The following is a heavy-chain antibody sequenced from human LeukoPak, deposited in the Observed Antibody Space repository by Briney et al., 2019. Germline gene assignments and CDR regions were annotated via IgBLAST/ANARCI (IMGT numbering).Heavy chain of an antibody. D-gene: IGHD1-26*01. CDR3: AKDLYSGSYYPFDY. CDR1: GFSVSDNY. Sequence: GGSLRLSCAASGFSVSDNYMSWVRQAPGKGLEWVSVIYSDGTTYYGDSVKGRFTISRDNSKNTLYLQMNSLRAEDTAVYYCAKDLYSGSYYPFDYWGQGTLVTVSS. V-gene: IGHV3-66*01. J-gene: IGHJ4*02. CDR2: IYSDGTT.